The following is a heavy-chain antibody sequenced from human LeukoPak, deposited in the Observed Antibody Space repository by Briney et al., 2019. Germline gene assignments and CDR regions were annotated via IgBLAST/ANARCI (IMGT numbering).Heavy chain of an antibody. Sequence: PSETLSLTCTVSGGSISSSSYYWGWIRQPPGKGLEWIGSIYYSGSTYYNPSLKSRVTISVDTSKNQFSLKLSSVTAADTAVYYCARLLASGGIYSFDYWGQGTLVTVSS. V-gene: IGHV4-39*01. CDR2: IYYSGST. D-gene: IGHD2-21*01. J-gene: IGHJ4*02. CDR3: ARLLASGGIYSFDY. CDR1: GGSISSSSYY.